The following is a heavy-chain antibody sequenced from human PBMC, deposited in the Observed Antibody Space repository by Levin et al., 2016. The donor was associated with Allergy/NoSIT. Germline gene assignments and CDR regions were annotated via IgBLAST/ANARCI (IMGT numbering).Heavy chain of an antibody. CDR2: ISYDGSNK. Sequence: WIRQPPGKGLEWVAVISYDGSNKYYADSVKGRFTISRDNSKNTLYLQMNSLRAEDTAVYYCARDTYYYGSGSYDYWGQGTLVTVSS. J-gene: IGHJ4*02. D-gene: IGHD3-10*01. CDR3: ARDTYYYGSGSYDY. V-gene: IGHV3-30*04.